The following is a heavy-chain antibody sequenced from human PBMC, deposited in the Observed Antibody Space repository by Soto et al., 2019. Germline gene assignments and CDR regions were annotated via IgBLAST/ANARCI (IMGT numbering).Heavy chain of an antibody. Sequence: QVQLVESGGGVVQPGRSLRLSCAASGFTFSSYGMHWVRQAPGKGLEWVAVISYDGSNKYYADSVKGRFTISRDNSKNTLYLQMNSLRAEDTAVYYCAKDGGRTAATDGMDVWGQGTTVTVSS. CDR1: GFTFSSYG. D-gene: IGHD2-15*01. J-gene: IGHJ6*02. CDR3: AKDGGRTAATDGMDV. CDR2: ISYDGSNK. V-gene: IGHV3-30*18.